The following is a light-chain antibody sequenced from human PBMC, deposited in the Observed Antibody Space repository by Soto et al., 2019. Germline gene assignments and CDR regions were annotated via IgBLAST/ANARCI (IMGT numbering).Light chain of an antibody. Sequence: QSALTQPASVSGSPGQSITFSCTGTNSDIGGYNSVAWYQQHPGKAPQLLIYDVTNRPTGVSDRFSGSKSANTASLTISGLQADDEADYYCSSFTGSSTWVFGGGTKLT. CDR2: DVT. CDR1: NSDIGGYNS. CDR3: SSFTGSSTWV. J-gene: IGLJ3*02. V-gene: IGLV2-14*03.